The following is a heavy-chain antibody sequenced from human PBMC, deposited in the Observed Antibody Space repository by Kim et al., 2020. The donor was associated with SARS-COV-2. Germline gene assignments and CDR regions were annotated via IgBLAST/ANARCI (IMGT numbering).Heavy chain of an antibody. CDR1: GDSISSYY. J-gene: IGHJ5*02. CDR2: IYYSGST. CDR3: ARAHSSGWSISGWFDP. D-gene: IGHD6-19*01. V-gene: IGHV4-59*01. Sequence: SQTLSLTCTVSGDSISSYYWSWIRQPPGKGLEWIGYIYYSGSTNYNPSLKSRVTISVDTSKNQFSLKLSSVTAADTAVYYCARAHSSGWSISGWFDPWGQGTLVTVSS.